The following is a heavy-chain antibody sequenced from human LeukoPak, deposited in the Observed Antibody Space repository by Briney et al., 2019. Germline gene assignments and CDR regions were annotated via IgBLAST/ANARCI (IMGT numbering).Heavy chain of an antibody. CDR3: ARGDNMWPFYFDY. J-gene: IGHJ4*02. CDR2: FYYNGTT. Sequence: PSQTLSLTCTVSGGSVSSGDYFWSWIRQPPGKGLECIGYFYYNGTTYHNPSLKSRLTISVYTSKNQFSLRLTSVTVADTAVYFCARGDNMWPFYFDYWGQGALVTVSS. D-gene: IGHD1-1*01. V-gene: IGHV4-30-4*01. CDR1: GGSVSSGDYF.